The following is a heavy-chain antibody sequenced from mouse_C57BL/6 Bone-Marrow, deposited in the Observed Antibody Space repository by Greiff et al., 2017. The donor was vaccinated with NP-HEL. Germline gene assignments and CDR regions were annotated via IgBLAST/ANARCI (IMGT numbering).Heavy chain of an antibody. V-gene: IGHV1-63*01. CDR3: ARFFYAMDY. J-gene: IGHJ4*01. Sequence: VQLQQSGAELVRPGTSVTMSCKASGYTFTNYWIGWAKQRPGHGLAWIGDIYPGGGYTNSNEKFQGTATLTADKSSSTAYMQFSSLTSEDSAIYYCARFFYAMDYWGQGTSVTVSS. CDR1: GYTFTNYW. CDR2: IYPGGGYT.